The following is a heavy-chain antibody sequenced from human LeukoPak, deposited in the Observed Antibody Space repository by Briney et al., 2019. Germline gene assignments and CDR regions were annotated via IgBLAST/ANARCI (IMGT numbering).Heavy chain of an antibody. Sequence: PGGSLRLSCAASGFTFDDYGMSWVRQAPGKGLEWVSVIYSGGSTYYADSVKGRFTISRDNSKNTLYLQMNSLRAEDTAVYYCARARGYGGNFDYWGQGTLVTVSS. D-gene: IGHD2-15*01. CDR2: IYSGGST. CDR1: GFTFDDYG. CDR3: ARARGYGGNFDY. V-gene: IGHV3-66*01. J-gene: IGHJ4*02.